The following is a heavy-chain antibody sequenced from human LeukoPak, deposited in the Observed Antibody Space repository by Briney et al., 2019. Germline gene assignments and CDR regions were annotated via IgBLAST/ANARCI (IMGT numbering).Heavy chain of an antibody. V-gene: IGHV1-3*01. CDR3: ARPHAGYDSSAYLDY. J-gene: IGHJ4*02. Sequence: ASVKVSCKASGYTFTNYTVNWLRQAPGQRLEWMGWINAGNGDTKFSQNYQARVTITRDASASTAYMELSSLTSEDTAVYFCARPHAGYDSSAYLDYWGQGTLVTVSS. CDR1: GYTFTNYT. CDR2: INAGNGDT. D-gene: IGHD3-22*01.